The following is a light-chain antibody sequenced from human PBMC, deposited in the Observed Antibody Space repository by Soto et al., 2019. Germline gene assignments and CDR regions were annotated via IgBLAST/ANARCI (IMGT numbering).Light chain of an antibody. V-gene: IGKV4-1*01. CDR2: WAS. CDR3: QQRSNWPPLT. J-gene: IGKJ4*01. Sequence: DIVMTQSPDSLAVSLGERATINCKSSQSVLYSSNNKNYLAWYQQKPGQPPKALIYWASTRESGVPDRFSGSGSGTDFTLTISSLEPEDFAVYYCQQRSNWPPLTFGGGTKVDIK. CDR1: QSVLYSSNNKNY.